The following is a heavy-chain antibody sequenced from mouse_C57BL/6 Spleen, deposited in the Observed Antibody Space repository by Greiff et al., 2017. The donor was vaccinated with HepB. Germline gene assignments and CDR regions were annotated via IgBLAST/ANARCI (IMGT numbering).Heavy chain of an antibody. J-gene: IGHJ3*01. D-gene: IGHD3-2*02. Sequence: QVQLQQPGAELVKPGASVTMSCKASGYTFTSYWITWVKQRPGQGLEWIGDIYPGSGSTNYNEKFKSKATLTVDTSSSTAYMQLSSLTSEDSAVYYCARPDSSGSWFAYWGQGTLVTVSA. CDR1: GYTFTSYW. CDR3: ARPDSSGSWFAY. CDR2: IYPGSGST. V-gene: IGHV1-55*01.